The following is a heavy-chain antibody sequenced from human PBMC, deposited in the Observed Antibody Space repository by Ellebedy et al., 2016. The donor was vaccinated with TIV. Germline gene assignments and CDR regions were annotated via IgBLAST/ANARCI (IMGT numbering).Heavy chain of an antibody. CDR3: AKLFSGGWYVDY. CDR1: GFTFSNYW. CDR2: ISAVGLE. Sequence: GESLKISCVASGFTFSNYWMHWVRQAPGKGLEWVAAISAVGLEYYADSVKGRFTISRDNSKKTLYLDMNSLRVDETAVYYCAKLFSGGWYVDYWGQGTLVTVSS. J-gene: IGHJ4*02. V-gene: IGHV3-30*18. D-gene: IGHD6-19*01.